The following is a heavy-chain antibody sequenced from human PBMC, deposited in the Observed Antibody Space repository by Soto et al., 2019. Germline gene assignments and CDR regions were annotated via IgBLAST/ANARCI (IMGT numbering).Heavy chain of an antibody. J-gene: IGHJ6*02. Sequence: ASVKVSCKASGGTFSSYAISWVRQAPGQGLEWMGGIIPIFGTANYAQKFQGRVTITADKSTSTAYMELSSLRSEDTAVYYCARDASTPGYGSSWYASGLYGMDVWGQGTTVTVSS. V-gene: IGHV1-69*06. D-gene: IGHD6-13*01. CDR2: IIPIFGTA. CDR1: GGTFSSYA. CDR3: ARDASTPGYGSSWYASGLYGMDV.